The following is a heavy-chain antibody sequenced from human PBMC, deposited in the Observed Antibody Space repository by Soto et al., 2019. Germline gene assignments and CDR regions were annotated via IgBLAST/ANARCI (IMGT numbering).Heavy chain of an antibody. J-gene: IGHJ5*02. CDR3: ERDDDWFAP. Sequence: QVQLQESGPGLVKPSEPPSLTCTVSGGSVSRGSYYWSWIRKPPGKGLEWIGYIYHSGSTTYNPSIKSRVTISVDTSKNQFSLKLSSVTAADTAVYYCERDDDWFAPWGQGTLVTVSS. CDR1: GGSVSRGSYY. V-gene: IGHV4-61*01. CDR2: IYHSGST.